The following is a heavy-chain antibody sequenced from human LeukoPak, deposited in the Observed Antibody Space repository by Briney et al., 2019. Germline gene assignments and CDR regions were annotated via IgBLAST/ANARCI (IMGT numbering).Heavy chain of an antibody. J-gene: IGHJ4*02. CDR3: ARGTGYSSSWPPH. CDR1: GGSISSYY. Sequence: SETLSLTCTVSGGSISSYYWSWIRQPPGKGLEWIGYIYYSGSTNYNPSLKSRVTISVDTSKSQFSLKLSSVTAADTAVYYCARGTGYSSSWPPHWGQGTLVTVSS. CDR2: IYYSGST. D-gene: IGHD6-13*01. V-gene: IGHV4-59*01.